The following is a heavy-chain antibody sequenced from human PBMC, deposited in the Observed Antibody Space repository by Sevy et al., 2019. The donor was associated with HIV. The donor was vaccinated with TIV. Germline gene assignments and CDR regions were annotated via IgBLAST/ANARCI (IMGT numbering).Heavy chain of an antibody. J-gene: IGHJ6*02. CDR1: GVTFSSYG. D-gene: IGHD1-26*01. Sequence: GGSLRLSCAASGVTFSSYGIHWVRQAPGKGLEWVAVISYDGSKKNHAESMKGRFTISRDNSKNTLYVEMGSRRPGDTAVYYCAHASGLYGYYYGMDVWGQGTTVTVSS. V-gene: IGHV3-30*03. CDR2: ISYDGSKK. CDR3: AHASGLYGYYYGMDV.